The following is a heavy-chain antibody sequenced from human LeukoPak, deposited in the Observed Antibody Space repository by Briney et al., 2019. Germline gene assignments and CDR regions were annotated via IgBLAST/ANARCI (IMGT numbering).Heavy chain of an antibody. D-gene: IGHD3-10*01. CDR2: ISYDGSNK. CDR3: AKPLDRWFGEFGSFDY. Sequence: GGPLRLSCAASGFTFSSYGMHWVRQAPGKGLEWVAVISYDGSNKYYADSVKGRFTISRDNSKNTLYLQMNSLRAEDTAVYYCAKPLDRWFGEFGSFDYWGQGTLVTVSS. V-gene: IGHV3-30*18. J-gene: IGHJ4*02. CDR1: GFTFSSYG.